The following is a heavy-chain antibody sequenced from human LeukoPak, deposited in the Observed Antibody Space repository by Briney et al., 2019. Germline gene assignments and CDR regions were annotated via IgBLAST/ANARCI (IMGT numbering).Heavy chain of an antibody. CDR2: IYYSGST. J-gene: IGHJ5*02. V-gene: IGHV4-59*01. CDR3: ARGLKYYYDSSGPNWFDP. Sequence: GSLRLSCVASGFIFSNAWMSWVRRAPGKGLEWIGYIYYSGSTNYNPSLKSRVTISVDTSKNQFSLKLSSVTAADTAVYYCARGLKYYYDSSGPNWFDPWGQGTLVTVSS. CDR1: GFIFSNAW. D-gene: IGHD3-22*01.